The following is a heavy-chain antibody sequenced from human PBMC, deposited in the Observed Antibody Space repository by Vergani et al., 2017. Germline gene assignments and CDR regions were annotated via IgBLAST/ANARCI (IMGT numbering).Heavy chain of an antibody. D-gene: IGHD5-24*01. CDR3: ARPRRDGYNYCYYYGMDV. CDR2: IIPIFGTA. J-gene: IGHJ6*02. V-gene: IGHV1-69*12. CDR1: GGTFSSYA. Sequence: QVQLVQSGAEVKKPGSSVQVSCKASGGTFSSYAISWVRQAPGQGLEWMGGIIPIFGTANYAQKFQGRVTITADESTSTAYMELSSLRSEDTAVYYCARPRRDGYNYCYYYGMDVWGQGTTVTVSS.